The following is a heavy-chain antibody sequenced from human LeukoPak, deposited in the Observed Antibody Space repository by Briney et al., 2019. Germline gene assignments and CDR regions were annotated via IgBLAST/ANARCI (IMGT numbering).Heavy chain of an antibody. CDR2: IYYSGST. CDR1: GGSISSYY. Sequence: SETLSLTCTVSGGSISSYYWSWIRQPPGKGLEWIGYIYYSGSTNYNPSLKSRVTISVDTSKNQFSLKLSSVTAADTAVYYCARAYDYLWGSYRYDYWGQGTLVTVSS. CDR3: ARAYDYLWGSYRYDY. V-gene: IGHV4-59*01. D-gene: IGHD3-16*02. J-gene: IGHJ4*02.